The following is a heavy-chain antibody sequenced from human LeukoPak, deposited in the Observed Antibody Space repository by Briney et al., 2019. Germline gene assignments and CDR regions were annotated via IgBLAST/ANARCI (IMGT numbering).Heavy chain of an antibody. CDR2: ISSSSSYI. CDR3: ARDVGGYYDTSGYLDF. Sequence: PGGSLRLSCAASGFTFSSYSMNWVRQAPGKGLEWVSSISSSSSYIYYADSVKGRFTISRDNAKNSLYLQMNSLRAEDAAVYYCARDVGGYYDTSGYLDFWGQGTLVTVSS. V-gene: IGHV3-21*01. D-gene: IGHD3-22*01. CDR1: GFTFSSYS. J-gene: IGHJ4*02.